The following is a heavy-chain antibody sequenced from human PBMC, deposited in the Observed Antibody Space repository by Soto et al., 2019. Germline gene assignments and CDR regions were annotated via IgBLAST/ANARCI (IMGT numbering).Heavy chain of an antibody. D-gene: IGHD3-10*01. V-gene: IGHV4-39*07. CDR3: ARRKELWYGPIKRSGMDV. Sequence: ASETLSLTCTVSGGSISSSSYYWGWIRQPPGKGLEWIGSIYYSGSTNYNPSLKSRVTISVDTSKNQFSLKLSSVTAADTAVYYCARRKELWYGPIKRSGMDVWGQGTTVTVSS. CDR2: IYYSGST. J-gene: IGHJ6*02. CDR1: GGSISSSSYY.